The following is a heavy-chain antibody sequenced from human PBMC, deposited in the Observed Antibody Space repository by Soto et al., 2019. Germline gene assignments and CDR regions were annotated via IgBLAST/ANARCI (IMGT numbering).Heavy chain of an antibody. CDR1: GGTFSSYA. CDR2: IVPIVDTS. Sequence: QVQLVQSGAEVRQPASSVKVSCKTSGGTFSSYAISWVRQAPGQGLEWMGGIVPIVDTSTYAQKFQGRVTITSDESTRTVYMEGLSLRSHDTAVYYCVRVVAIPGYPDNWGQGTLVTVSS. D-gene: IGHD5-12*01. CDR3: VRVVAIPGYPDN. J-gene: IGHJ4*02. V-gene: IGHV1-69*05.